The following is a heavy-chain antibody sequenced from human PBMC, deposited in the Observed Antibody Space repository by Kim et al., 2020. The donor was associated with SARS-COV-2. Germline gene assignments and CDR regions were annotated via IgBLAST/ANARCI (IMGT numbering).Heavy chain of an antibody. CDR3: ARDWSSGFYP. Sequence: TANYAQKFQGRVTITADESTSTAYMELSSLRSEDTAVYYCARDWSSGFYPWGQGTLVTVSS. J-gene: IGHJ4*02. CDR2: TA. V-gene: IGHV1-69*01. D-gene: IGHD3-22*01.